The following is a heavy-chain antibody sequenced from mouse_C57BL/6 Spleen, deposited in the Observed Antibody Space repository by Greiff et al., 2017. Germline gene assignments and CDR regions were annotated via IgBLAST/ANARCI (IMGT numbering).Heavy chain of an antibody. CDR1: GFTFSSYG. CDR3: ARGTVPLYFDV. CDR2: ISSGGSYT. J-gene: IGHJ1*03. Sequence: EVQLVESGGDLVKPGGSLKLSCAASGFTFSSYGMSWFRQTPDKRLEWVATISSGGSYTYYPDSVKGRFTISRDNAKHTLYLQMSSLKSEDTAMYYCARGTVPLYFDVWGTGTTVTVSS. D-gene: IGHD1-1*01. V-gene: IGHV5-6*01.